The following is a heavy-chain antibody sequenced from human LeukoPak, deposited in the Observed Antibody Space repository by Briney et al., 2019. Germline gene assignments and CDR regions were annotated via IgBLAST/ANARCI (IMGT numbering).Heavy chain of an antibody. D-gene: IGHD6-13*01. CDR2: IYYSGST. CDR3: ASSNAAAGHDY. V-gene: IGHV4-31*03. J-gene: IGHJ4*02. Sequence: SETLSLTCTVSGGSISSGGYYWSWIRQHPGKGLEWIGYIYYSGSTYYNPSLKGRVTISVDTSKNQFSLKLSSVTAADTAVYYCASSNAAAGHDYWGQGTLVTVSS. CDR1: GGSISSGGYY.